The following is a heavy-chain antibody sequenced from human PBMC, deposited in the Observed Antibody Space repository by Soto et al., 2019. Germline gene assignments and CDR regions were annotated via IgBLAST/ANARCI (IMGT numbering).Heavy chain of an antibody. Sequence: DVQLVETGGGLIQPGGSLRLSCAASGFIVSSSYMSWVRQAPGKGLEWVSVIYSDGRTYYADSVKGRFTISRDNSKNTXXXXXXXXXXXXXXXXXXARCSGWYGQCYFDCWGQGTLVTVSS. D-gene: IGHD6-13*01. CDR1: GFIVSSSY. CDR3: ARCSGWYGQCYFDC. J-gene: IGHJ4*02. V-gene: IGHV3-53*02. CDR2: IYSDGRT.